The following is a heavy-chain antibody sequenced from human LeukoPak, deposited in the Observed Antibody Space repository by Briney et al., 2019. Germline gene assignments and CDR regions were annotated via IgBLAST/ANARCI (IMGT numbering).Heavy chain of an antibody. Sequence: GGSLRLSCAAFGFTFSSYNMNWVRQAPGKGLEWVSAISSSGTYIYYADSLKGRFTISRDNAKNSLFLQMNSLRAEDTAVYYCAKRGIAAAASFDYWGQGTLVTVSS. CDR3: AKRGIAAAASFDY. V-gene: IGHV3-21*01. D-gene: IGHD6-13*01. J-gene: IGHJ4*02. CDR2: ISSSGTYI. CDR1: GFTFSSYN.